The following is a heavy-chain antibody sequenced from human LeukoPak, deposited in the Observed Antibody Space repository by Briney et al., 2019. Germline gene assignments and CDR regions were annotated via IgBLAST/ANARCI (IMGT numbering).Heavy chain of an antibody. CDR1: GFTFSSYA. CDR3: AMVTARLGWFDP. D-gene: IGHD2-21*02. Sequence: PGGRLRLSWAASGFTFSSYAMSWFRQAPGKGLEWIGSISHTGSTYYNPSLKSRVTISVDTSKNQFSLKLRSVTAADTAVYYCAMVTARLGWFDPWGQGTLVTVSS. CDR2: ISHTGST. J-gene: IGHJ5*02. V-gene: IGHV4-38-2*01.